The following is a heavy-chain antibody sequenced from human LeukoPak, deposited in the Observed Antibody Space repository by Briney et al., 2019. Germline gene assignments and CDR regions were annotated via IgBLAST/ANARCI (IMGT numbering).Heavy chain of an antibody. J-gene: IGHJ4*02. CDR2: IKEDGSEK. V-gene: IGHV3-7*01. CDR3: ATRSGERLKD. Sequence: PGGSLRLSCAASGFTFSSYSMNWVRQAPGKGLEWVANIKEDGSEKYYVDSVKGRFTISRDNAKNSLYLQMNSLRAEDTAVYYCATRSGERLKDWGQGTLVTVSS. D-gene: IGHD6-19*01. CDR1: GFTFSSYS.